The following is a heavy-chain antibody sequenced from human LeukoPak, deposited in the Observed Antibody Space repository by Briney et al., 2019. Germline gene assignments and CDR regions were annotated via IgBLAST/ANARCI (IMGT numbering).Heavy chain of an antibody. CDR1: GGSISSSSYY. J-gene: IGHJ5*02. V-gene: IGHV4-39*07. CDR3: ARDIVVVPAAMRGWFDP. CDR2: IYHSGST. D-gene: IGHD2-2*01. Sequence: PSETLSLTCTVSGGSISSSSYYWGWIRQPPGKGLEWIGSIYHSGSTYYNPSLKSRVTISVDTSKNQFSPKLSSVTAADTAVYYCARDIVVVPAAMRGWFDPWGQGTLVTVSS.